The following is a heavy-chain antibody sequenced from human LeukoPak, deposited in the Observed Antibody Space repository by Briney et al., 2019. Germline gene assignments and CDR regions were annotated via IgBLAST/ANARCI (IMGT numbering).Heavy chain of an antibody. J-gene: IGHJ4*02. D-gene: IGHD1-1*01. Sequence: KTSETLSLTCTVSGGSISSYYWSWIRQPPGKGLEWIGYIYYSGSTNYNPSLKSRVTISVDTSKNQFSLKLSSVTAADTAVYYCARRFQLELRDWGQGTLVTVSS. V-gene: IGHV4-59*01. CDR1: GGSISSYY. CDR2: IYYSGST. CDR3: ARRFQLELRD.